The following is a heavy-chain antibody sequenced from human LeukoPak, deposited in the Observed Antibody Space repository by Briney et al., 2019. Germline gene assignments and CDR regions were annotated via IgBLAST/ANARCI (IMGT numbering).Heavy chain of an antibody. CDR2: IYPSDSDI. V-gene: IGHV5-51*01. CDR1: GYDFTSYW. D-gene: IGHD2-21*02. CDR3: ASPPHCGPDCPFDY. J-gene: IGHJ4*02. Sequence: GESLKISCQASGYDFTSYWIGWVRQMPGKGLEWMGIIYPSDSDIRYSPSFQGQVTISADKAISTAYVQWSSLKASDTAMYCAASPPHCGPDCPFDYWGQGTLVTVSS.